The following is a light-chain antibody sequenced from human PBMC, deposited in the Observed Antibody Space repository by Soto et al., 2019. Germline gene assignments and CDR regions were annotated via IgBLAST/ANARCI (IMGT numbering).Light chain of an antibody. V-gene: IGKV1-6*01. J-gene: IGKJ1*01. CDR3: LQDYSYPWT. CDR1: QGILND. CDR2: AAS. Sequence: AIQLTQSPSSLSASVGDRVTITCRASQGILNDLGWYEQKPGKAHKLLIYAASSLKSGVPSRFSGSASGTDFTLTISSLQPEDFATYYCLQDYSYPWTFGQGTKVDI.